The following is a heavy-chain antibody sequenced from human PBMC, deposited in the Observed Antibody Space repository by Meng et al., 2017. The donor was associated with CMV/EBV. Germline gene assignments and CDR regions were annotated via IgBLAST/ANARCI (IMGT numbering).Heavy chain of an antibody. CDR1: GFSLSTSGVG. D-gene: IGHD5-18*01. Sequence: QITLKESGPPPVTPTXTLTLTCTFAGFSLSTSGVGVGWIRQPPGKALEWLALIYWDDDKRYSPSLKSRLTITEDTSKNQVVLTMTNMDPVDTATYYCGGGYSYGFSYWGQGTLVTVSS. CDR2: IYWDDDK. J-gene: IGHJ4*02. CDR3: GGGYSYGFSY. V-gene: IGHV2-5*02.